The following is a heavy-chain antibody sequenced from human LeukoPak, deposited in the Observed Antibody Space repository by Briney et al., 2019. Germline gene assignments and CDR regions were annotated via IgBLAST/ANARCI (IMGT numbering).Heavy chain of an antibody. CDR1: GGSISSSSYY. CDR3: ARYENSIAVAGTHLFGDDAFDI. D-gene: IGHD6-19*01. J-gene: IGHJ3*02. Sequence: SETLSLTCTVSGGSISSSSYYWGWIRQPPGKGLEWIGSIYYSGSTYYNPSLKSRVTISVDTSKNQFSLKLSSVTAADTAVYYCARYENSIAVAGTHLFGDDAFDIWGQGTMVTVSS. V-gene: IGHV4-39*07. CDR2: IYYSGST.